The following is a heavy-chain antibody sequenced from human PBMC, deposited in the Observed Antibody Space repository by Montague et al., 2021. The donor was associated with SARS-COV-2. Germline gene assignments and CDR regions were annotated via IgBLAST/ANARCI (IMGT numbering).Heavy chain of an antibody. D-gene: IGHD3-9*01. V-gene: IGHV4-59*08. CDR3: ARHALGYFDWLNEGYFDY. J-gene: IGHJ4*02. CDR1: GGSISGYY. Sequence: SETLSLTCTVSGGSISGYYWSWIRQPPGKGLEWIGYIYYSGSTNYNPSLKSRVTISVDTSKNQFSLKLSSATAADTAVYYCARHALGYFDWLNEGYFDYWGQGTLVTVSS. CDR2: IYYSGST.